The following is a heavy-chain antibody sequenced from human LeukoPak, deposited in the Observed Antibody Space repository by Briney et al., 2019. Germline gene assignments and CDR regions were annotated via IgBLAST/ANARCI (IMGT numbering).Heavy chain of an antibody. Sequence: EASVKVSCKASGGTFSSYAISWVRQAPGQGLEWMGRIIPILGIANYAQKFQGRVTITADKSTSTAYMELSSLGSEDTAVYYCARDLYRYYYDSSGYYYSYDYWGQGTLVTVSS. CDR2: IIPILGIA. CDR1: GGTFSSYA. D-gene: IGHD3-22*01. CDR3: ARDLYRYYYDSSGYYYSYDY. J-gene: IGHJ4*02. V-gene: IGHV1-69*04.